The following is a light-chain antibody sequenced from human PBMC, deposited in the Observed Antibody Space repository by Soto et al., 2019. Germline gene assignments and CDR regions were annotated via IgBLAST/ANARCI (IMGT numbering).Light chain of an antibody. CDR1: QSVSNNY. V-gene: IGKV3-20*01. Sequence: EIVLTQSPGTLSLSPGERATLSCRASQSVSNNYLAWYQQKPGQAPRLLIYGESNRATGIPDRFSGSGSGTDFTLTISRLEPEDCAVYYCQQYGSSGTFGQGTKVEIQ. J-gene: IGKJ1*01. CDR2: GES. CDR3: QQYGSSGT.